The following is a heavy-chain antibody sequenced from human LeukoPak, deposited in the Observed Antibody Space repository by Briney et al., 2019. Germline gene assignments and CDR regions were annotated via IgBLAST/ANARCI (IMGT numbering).Heavy chain of an antibody. CDR2: ISAYNGNT. Sequence: ASVKVSCKASGYTFTRYGVSWVRQAPGQGLEWMGWISAYNGNTNYVQKLQGRVTMTTDTPTSTAYMELRSLRSDDTAVYYCARAHGYDSSGYSEAYFDYWGQGTLVTVSS. CDR1: GYTFTRYG. V-gene: IGHV1-18*01. CDR3: ARAHGYDSSGYSEAYFDY. J-gene: IGHJ4*02. D-gene: IGHD3-22*01.